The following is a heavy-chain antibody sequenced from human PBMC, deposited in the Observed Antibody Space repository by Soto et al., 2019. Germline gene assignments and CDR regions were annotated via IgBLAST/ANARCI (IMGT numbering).Heavy chain of an antibody. CDR1: GVSISSGNW. CDR2: IFHDGTA. J-gene: IGHJ5*02. Sequence: PSETLSLTCAVSGVSISSGNWWTWVRQSPQRGLEYIGEIFHDGTANYYPSFERRVAISVDTSKNQFSLKLTSVTAADTAVYYCARRGVRAAATNWFDPWGQGTLVTVSS. CDR3: ARRGVRAAATNWFDP. V-gene: IGHV4-4*02. D-gene: IGHD6-13*01.